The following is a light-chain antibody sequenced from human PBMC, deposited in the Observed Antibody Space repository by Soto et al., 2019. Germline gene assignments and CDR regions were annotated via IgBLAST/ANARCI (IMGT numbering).Light chain of an antibody. J-gene: IGLJ2*01. CDR1: SSNIETNS. Sequence: QSVLTQPPSASGTPGQRVSISCSGGSSNIETNSVNWYLQLPGTAPKLIIYSDNQRPSGVPVRFSASKSGSSASLAISGLQSEDEADYYCSSYTSSSTPVVFGGGTKLTVL. V-gene: IGLV1-44*01. CDR3: SSYTSSSTPVV. CDR2: SDN.